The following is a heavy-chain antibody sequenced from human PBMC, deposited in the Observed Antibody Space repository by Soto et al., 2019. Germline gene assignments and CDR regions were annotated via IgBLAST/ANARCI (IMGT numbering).Heavy chain of an antibody. CDR2: TYYTSQWKN. CDR3: ERDLRGHYGP. V-gene: IGHV6-1*01. J-gene: IGHJ3*01. CDR1: GDSVSSNSVT. Sequence: PSQTLSLTYAISGDSVSSNSVTLNWIRQSPSRGLEWLGKTYYTSQWKNVYAGSVKSRIAINPDTSKNQLYLQMKGLRPEDTAMYYCERDLRGHYGPWGQGTMVTVSS. D-gene: IGHD4-17*01.